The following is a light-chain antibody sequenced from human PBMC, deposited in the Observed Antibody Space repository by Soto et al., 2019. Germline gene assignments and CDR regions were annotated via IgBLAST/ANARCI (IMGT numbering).Light chain of an antibody. CDR2: YDN. CDR3: AAWDDSLNGRV. V-gene: IGLV1-44*01. J-gene: IGLJ1*01. Sequence: QSVLTQPPSASGTPGQRVTISCSVSNSNIGSNTVNWYQQLPGTAPKLLIYYDNLRPSGVPDRISGSKSGTSASLAISGLQSDDEAGYYCAAWDDSLNGRVFGTGTKVTVL. CDR1: NSNIGSNT.